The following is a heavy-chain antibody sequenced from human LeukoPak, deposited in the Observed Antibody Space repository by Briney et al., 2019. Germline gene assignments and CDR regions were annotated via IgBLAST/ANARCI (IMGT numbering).Heavy chain of an antibody. CDR3: AKDLALGIAAAGTSDY. CDR1: GFTFSSYA. CDR2: ISGSGGST. Sequence: GGSLRLSCAASGFTFSSYAMSGVRQAPGKGLEWVSAISGSGGSTYYADSVKGRFTISRDNSKNTLYLQMNSLRAEDTAVYYCAKDLALGIAAAGTSDYWGQGTLVTVSS. J-gene: IGHJ4*02. D-gene: IGHD6-13*01. V-gene: IGHV3-23*01.